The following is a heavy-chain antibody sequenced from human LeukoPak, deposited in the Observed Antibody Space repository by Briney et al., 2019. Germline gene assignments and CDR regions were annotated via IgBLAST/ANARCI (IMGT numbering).Heavy chain of an antibody. CDR3: ARDRGNNWFDP. Sequence: SQSLSLTCANSVDTVSSNRADWNWIRQSPSIGLEWLGRTYYRSKWYNDYAVSVKSRITINPDTSKNQFSLQLNSVTPEDTAVYYCARDRGNNWFDPWGQGTLVTVSS. CDR2: TYYRSKWYN. CDR1: VDTVSSNRAD. J-gene: IGHJ5*02. D-gene: IGHD1-26*01. V-gene: IGHV6-1*01.